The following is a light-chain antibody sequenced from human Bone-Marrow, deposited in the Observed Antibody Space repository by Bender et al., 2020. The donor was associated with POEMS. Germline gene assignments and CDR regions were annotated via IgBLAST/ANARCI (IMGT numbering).Light chain of an antibody. CDR3: SSYTGALTLV. CDR1: SSDIGIYNL. Sequence: QSALTQPASVSGSPGQSITISCTGTSSDIGIYNLVSWYQQHPGKAPRLMIYEVNKRPSGVSDRFSGSKSGNTASLTISGLQAEDEADFYCSSYTGALTLVFGGGTKLTVL. CDR2: EVN. J-gene: IGLJ2*01. V-gene: IGLV2-23*02.